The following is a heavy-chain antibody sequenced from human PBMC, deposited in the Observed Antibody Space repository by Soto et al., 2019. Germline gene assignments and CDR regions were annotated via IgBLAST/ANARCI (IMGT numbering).Heavy chain of an antibody. V-gene: IGHV3-30*03. J-gene: IGHJ4*02. Sequence: QVLLVESGGGVVQPGRSLRLSCAASGFPFTTYGMHWVREGPGKGLEWVAVISYDGSNTYYADSVKGRFTISRDNSKNPLYRQMNSLRSEDTALYYCVGGQYYFDYRGQGTLVTVSS. D-gene: IGHD3-10*01. CDR2: ISYDGSNT. CDR1: GFPFTTYG. CDR3: VGGQYYFDY.